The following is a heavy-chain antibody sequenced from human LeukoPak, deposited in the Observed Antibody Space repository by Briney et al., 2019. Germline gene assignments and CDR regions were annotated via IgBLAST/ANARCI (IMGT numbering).Heavy chain of an antibody. CDR1: GGSISSYY. J-gene: IGHJ4*02. D-gene: IGHD5-18*01. V-gene: IGHV4-59*01. CDR3: ARGETGYSYVFDY. CDR2: IYYSGST. Sequence: SETLSLTCTVSGGSISSYYWSWIRQPPGKGLEWIGYIYYSGSTNYNPSLKSRVTISVDTSKNQFSLKLSSVTAADTAVYYCARGETGYSYVFDYWGQGTLVTVSS.